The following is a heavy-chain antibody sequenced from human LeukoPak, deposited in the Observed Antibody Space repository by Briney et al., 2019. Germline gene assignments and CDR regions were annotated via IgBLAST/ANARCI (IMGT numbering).Heavy chain of an antibody. D-gene: IGHD3-10*01. CDR2: IYYSGST. V-gene: IGHV4-31*03. J-gene: IGHJ4*02. Sequence: PSETLSLTCTVSGGSISSGGYYWSWIRQHPGKGLEWIGYIYYSGSTYYNPSLKSRVTISVDTSKNQLSLKLSSVTAADTAVYYCARGHAKHPYYYGSGSYKQKYYFDYWGQGTLVTVSS. CDR1: GGSISSGGYY. CDR3: ARGHAKHPYYYGSGSYKQKYYFDY.